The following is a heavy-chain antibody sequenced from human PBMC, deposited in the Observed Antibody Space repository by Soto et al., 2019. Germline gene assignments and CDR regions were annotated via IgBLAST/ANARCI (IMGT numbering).Heavy chain of an antibody. J-gene: IGHJ6*02. CDR3: ATGPDYGDYDYYYYYGMDV. CDR1: GGSISGYY. V-gene: IGHV4-59*08. CDR2: IYYTGSI. D-gene: IGHD4-17*01. Sequence: SETLSLTCTVSGGSISGYYWNWIRQPPGKGLEWIRYIYYTGSINYNPSLKSRVTISVDTSKNQFSLKLSSVTAADTAVYYCATGPDYGDYDYYYYYGMDVWGQGTTVTVSS.